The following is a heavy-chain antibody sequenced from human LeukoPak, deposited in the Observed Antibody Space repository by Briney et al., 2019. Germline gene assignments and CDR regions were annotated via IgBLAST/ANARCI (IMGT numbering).Heavy chain of an antibody. CDR1: GGSISSYY. Sequence: PSETLSLTCTVSGGSISSYYWSWIRQPPGKGLEWIGYIYYSGSTNYNPSLKSRVTISVDTSKNQFSLKLSSVTAADTAVYYFARARTTVTTPYFDYWAQGTLVTVFS. CDR2: IYYSGST. D-gene: IGHD4-17*01. V-gene: IGHV4-59*01. CDR3: ARARTTVTTPYFDY. J-gene: IGHJ4*02.